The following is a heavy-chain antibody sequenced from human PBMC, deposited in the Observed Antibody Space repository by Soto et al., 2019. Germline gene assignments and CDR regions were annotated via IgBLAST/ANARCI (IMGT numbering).Heavy chain of an antibody. V-gene: IGHV3-9*01. J-gene: IGHJ4*02. CDR3: ATLGDGGYYLPANSDKVGAGDF. CDR1: GFSFENYA. Sequence: EVQLVESGGGVVQPGGSLRLSCAASGFSFENYAMNWVRQAPGKGLEWVSGISWNSGDIAYTDSVKGRFTISRDNAKSSLQLQMNCLRPGDAALYYCATLGDGGYYLPANSDKVGAGDFWGSATRVTVSS. CDR2: ISWNSGDI. D-gene: IGHD3-10*02.